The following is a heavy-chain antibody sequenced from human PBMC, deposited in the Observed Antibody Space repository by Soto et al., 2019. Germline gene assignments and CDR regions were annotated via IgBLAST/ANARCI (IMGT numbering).Heavy chain of an antibody. V-gene: IGHV3-23*01. CDR2: ISGSGGSA. Sequence: VGSLRLSGAASGFTFSNYAMNWVRQAPGKGLECVSVISGSGGSAYYADSVQGRFTISRDNSKNTLYMQMNSLRDEDTAIYYCVREGSGWNSRGSFDFWGRGTMVTVS. CDR3: VREGSGWNSRGSFDF. D-gene: IGHD6-19*01. J-gene: IGHJ3*01. CDR1: GFTFSNYA.